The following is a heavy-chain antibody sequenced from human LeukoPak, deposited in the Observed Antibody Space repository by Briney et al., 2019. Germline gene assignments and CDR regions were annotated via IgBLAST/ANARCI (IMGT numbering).Heavy chain of an antibody. V-gene: IGHV3-23*01. Sequence: GGSLRLSCAASGFTFSTYAMSWVRQAPGKGLEWVSAISGSGGSTYYADSVKGRFTISRDNSKNTLYLQMNSLRAEDTAVYYCAKDLSYGSGMVPTSPFDYWGQGTLVTVSS. CDR1: GFTFSTYA. CDR2: ISGSGGST. CDR3: AKDLSYGSGMVPTSPFDY. J-gene: IGHJ4*02. D-gene: IGHD3-10*01.